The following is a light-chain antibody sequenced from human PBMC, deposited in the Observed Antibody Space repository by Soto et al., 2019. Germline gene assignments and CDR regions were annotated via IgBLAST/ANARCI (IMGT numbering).Light chain of an antibody. CDR2: EVT. J-gene: IGLJ1*01. V-gene: IGLV2-14*01. Sequence: QSALTQPASVSGSPGQSIAISCTGSSSDVGIYNYVSWYQQHPCKVPKLIIYEVTNRPSGVSNRSSGSKSGNTASLTISGLQAEDEADYYCSSYTTSSTRVFGTGTKVTVL. CDR3: SSYTTSSTRV. CDR1: SSDVGIYNY.